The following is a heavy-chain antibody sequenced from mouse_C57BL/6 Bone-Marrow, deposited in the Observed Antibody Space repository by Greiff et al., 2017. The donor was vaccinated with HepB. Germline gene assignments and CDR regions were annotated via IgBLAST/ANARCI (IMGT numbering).Heavy chain of an antibody. J-gene: IGHJ2*01. V-gene: IGHV1-62-2*01. Sequence: QLRQSGAELVKPGPSVKWTSHVSRLTLTEFTIPWVKQGSGQGIGWIGWFYSGSGSIKYNEKFKDKATLTADKSSSTVYIALNRLTSDYSAVYFCARHGLIYYDFFDYWGQGTTLTVSS. CDR2: FYSGSGSI. CDR1: RLTLTEFT. D-gene: IGHD2-4*01. CDR3: ARHGLIYYDFFDY.